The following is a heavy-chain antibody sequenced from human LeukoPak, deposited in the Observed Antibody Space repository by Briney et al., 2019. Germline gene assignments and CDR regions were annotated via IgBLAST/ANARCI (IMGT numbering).Heavy chain of an antibody. J-gene: IGHJ4*02. CDR1: GYTFTSYY. D-gene: IGHD3-10*01. Sequence: GASVKVSCMASGYTFTSYYMHWVRQAPGQGLEWMGIINPSGGSTSYAQKFQGRVTMTRDTSTSTVYMELSSLRSEDTAVYYCARVTMVREYDYWGQGTLVTVSS. V-gene: IGHV1-46*01. CDR2: INPSGGST. CDR3: ARVTMVREYDY.